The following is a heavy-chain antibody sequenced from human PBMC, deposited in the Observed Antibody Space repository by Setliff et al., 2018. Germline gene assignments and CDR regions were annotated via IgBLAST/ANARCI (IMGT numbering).Heavy chain of an antibody. V-gene: IGHV4-61*09. CDR3: ARQVSHYDFWSGYYGYYYYYMDV. D-gene: IGHD3-3*01. CDR2: IYTSGST. Sequence: PSETLSLTCTVSGGSISSGIYYWSWIRQPAGKGLEWIGHIYTSGSTNYNPSLKSRVTISVDTSKNQFSLKLSSVTAADTAVYYCARQVSHYDFWSGYYGYYYYYMDVWGKGTTVTVSS. CDR1: GGSISSGIYY. J-gene: IGHJ6*03.